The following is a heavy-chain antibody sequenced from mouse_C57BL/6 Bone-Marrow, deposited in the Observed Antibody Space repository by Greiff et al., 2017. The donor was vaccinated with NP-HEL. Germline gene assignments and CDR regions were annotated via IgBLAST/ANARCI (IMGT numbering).Heavy chain of an antibody. J-gene: IGHJ1*03. CDR3: ARETTVETFWYFDV. V-gene: IGHV5-17*01. Sequence: EVQVVESGGGLVKPGGSLKLSCAASGFTFSDYGMHWVRQAPEKGLEWVAYISSGSSTIYYADTVKGRFTISRDNAKNTLFLQMTSLRSEDTAMYYCARETTVETFWYFDVWGTGTTVTVSS. CDR2: ISSGSSTI. CDR1: GFTFSDYG. D-gene: IGHD1-1*01.